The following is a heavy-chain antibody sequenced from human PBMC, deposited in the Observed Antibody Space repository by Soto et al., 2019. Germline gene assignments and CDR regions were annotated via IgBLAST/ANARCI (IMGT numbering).Heavy chain of an antibody. CDR1: GFTFSSYA. V-gene: IGHV3-30-3*01. CDR3: ARDKGSSWDYYYYGMDV. D-gene: IGHD6-6*01. J-gene: IGHJ6*01. CDR2: ISYDGSNK. Sequence: QVQLVESGGGVVQPGRSLRLSCAASGFTFSSYAMHWVRQAPGKGLEWVAVISYDGSNKYYADSVKGRFTISRDNSKNTLYLQMNSLRAEDTAVYYCARDKGSSWDYYYYGMDVW.